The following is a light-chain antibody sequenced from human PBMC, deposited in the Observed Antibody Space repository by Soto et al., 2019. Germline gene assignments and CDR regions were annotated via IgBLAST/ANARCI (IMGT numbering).Light chain of an antibody. J-gene: IGKJ1*01. Sequence: EIVLTKSPATLSLSPGERATLSCRASQSVSSYLAWYQQKPGQAPRLLIYGASTRATGIPARFSGSGSGTEFTLTISSLQSEDFAVYYCQQYNNWPGTFGQVTKVDI. CDR2: GAS. V-gene: IGKV3-15*01. CDR1: QSVSSY. CDR3: QQYNNWPGT.